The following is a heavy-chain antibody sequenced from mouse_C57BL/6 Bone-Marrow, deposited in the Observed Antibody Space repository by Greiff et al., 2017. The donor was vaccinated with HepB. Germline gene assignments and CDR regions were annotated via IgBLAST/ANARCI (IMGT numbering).Heavy chain of an antibody. J-gene: IGHJ4*01. D-gene: IGHD3-1*01. V-gene: IGHV1-81*01. CDR1: GYTFTSYG. CDR2: SYPRSGNT. Sequence: QVQLKESGAELARPGASVKLSCKASGYTFTSYGISWVKQRTGQGLEWIGESYPRSGNTYYNEKFKGKATLTADKSSSTAYMELRSLTSEDSAVYFCARSGDWSYAMDYWGQGTSVTVSS. CDR3: ARSGDWSYAMDY.